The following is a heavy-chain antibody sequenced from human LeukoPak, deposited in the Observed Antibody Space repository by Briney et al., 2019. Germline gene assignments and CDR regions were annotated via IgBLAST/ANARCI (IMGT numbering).Heavy chain of an antibody. CDR2: IWSDGSNR. Sequence: GGSLRLSCAASGFIFSHYGMHWVRQAPGKGLEWVAVIWSDGSNRFYAGSVKGRFTISRDNSQNTVFLQMNSLRADDTAVYYCAKSHITRYPLQYYFDLWGQGAQVIVSS. J-gene: IGHJ4*02. CDR3: AKSHITRYPLQYYFDL. V-gene: IGHV3-33*06. CDR1: GFIFSHYG. D-gene: IGHD2-21*01.